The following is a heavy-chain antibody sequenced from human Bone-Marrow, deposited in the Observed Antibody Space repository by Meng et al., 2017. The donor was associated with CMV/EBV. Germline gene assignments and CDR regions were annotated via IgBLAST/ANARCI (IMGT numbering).Heavy chain of an antibody. CDR1: SVGSCSNY. V-gene: IGHV4-31*02. CDR2: IYFSGSA. Sequence: SVGSCSNYSSWIRRHPGKRLEWIGYIYFSGSANSNPSLKCRVTISVDTSKNPFSPKLSFVTAADTAVYYCARTKYYDVWSAIGEWFDPWGQGTLVTVSS. D-gene: IGHD3-3*01. CDR3: ARTKYYDVWSAIGEWFDP. J-gene: IGHJ5*02.